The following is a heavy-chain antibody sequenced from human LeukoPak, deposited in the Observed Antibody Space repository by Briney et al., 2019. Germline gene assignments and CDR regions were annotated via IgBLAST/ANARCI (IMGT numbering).Heavy chain of an antibody. V-gene: IGHV1-2*02. CDR3: ARGDQYDSSGEYYYYGIDV. Sequence: ASVKDSCKASGYTFTGYFMHWVRQAPGQGLEWMGWIDPNRGGINNAQKFQSRDTMTRDTSTSTAYMGLCRVRSDDTAVYYCARGDQYDSSGEYYYYGIDVCGQGSTVTVSS. J-gene: IGHJ6*02. D-gene: IGHD3-22*01. CDR1: GYTFTGYF. CDR2: IDPNRGGI.